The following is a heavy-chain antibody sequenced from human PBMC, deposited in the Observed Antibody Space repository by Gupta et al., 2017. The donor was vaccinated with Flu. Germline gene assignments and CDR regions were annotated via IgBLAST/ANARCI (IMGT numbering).Heavy chain of an antibody. CDR3: ARSGHSLGSMDV. V-gene: IGHV5-51*03. Sequence: EVQLVQSGAEVKKPGESLKISCRGSGYSFTTYWIGWVRQMPGKGLEWMAVIYPGDSDTRYSPSFQDQVTISVDKSISTAYLQWSSLKALDTAIYYCARSGHSLGSMDVWGKGTTVTVS. CDR1: GYSFTTYW. D-gene: IGHD5-12*01. J-gene: IGHJ6*03. CDR2: IYPGDSDT.